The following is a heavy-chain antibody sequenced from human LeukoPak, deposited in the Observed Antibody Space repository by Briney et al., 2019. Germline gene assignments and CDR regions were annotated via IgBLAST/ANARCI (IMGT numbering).Heavy chain of an antibody. CDR2: VYHSGST. CDR3: SRIFGGTKGYFQH. Sequence: SETLSLTCSVSDYSIRDGFFWGWIRQPPARGLEWIGSVYHSGSTYYHQSLQSRVTISLDMSRNQFSLNLRSVIAADTAVYYCSRIFGGTKGYFQHWSQGTLVTVSS. V-gene: IGHV4-38-2*02. CDR1: DYSIRDGFF. D-gene: IGHD3-3*01. J-gene: IGHJ1*01.